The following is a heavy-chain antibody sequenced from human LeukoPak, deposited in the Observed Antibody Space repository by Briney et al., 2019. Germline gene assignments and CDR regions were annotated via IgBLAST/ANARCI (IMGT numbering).Heavy chain of an antibody. Sequence: GGSLRLSCAGSGFTFSSYAISYVRQAPGKGLEWVATMSGSGVTTYYADSVKGRFTISRDNSKNTLYLQMNSLRAEDTAVYYCAKAGAAGDNDYWGQGTLVTVSS. CDR2: MSGSGVTT. CDR3: AKAGAAGDNDY. D-gene: IGHD6-13*01. J-gene: IGHJ4*02. CDR1: GFTFSSYA. V-gene: IGHV3-23*01.